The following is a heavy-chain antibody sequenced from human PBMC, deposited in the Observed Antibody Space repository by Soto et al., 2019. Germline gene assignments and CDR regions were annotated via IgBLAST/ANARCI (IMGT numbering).Heavy chain of an antibody. CDR3: ARHES. V-gene: IGHV3-23*01. Sequence: GGSLRLSCAASGFTFSSYAMSWVRQAPGKGLEWVSAISGSGGSTYYNPSLKSRVTISVDTSKNQFSLKLSSVTAADTAVYYCARHESWGQGTLVTVSS. CDR1: GFTFSSYA. CDR2: ISGSGGST. J-gene: IGHJ4*02.